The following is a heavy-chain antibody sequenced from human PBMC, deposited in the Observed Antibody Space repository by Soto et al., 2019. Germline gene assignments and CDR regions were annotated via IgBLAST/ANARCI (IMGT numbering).Heavy chain of an antibody. CDR3: ARDHGGGDREAGARRYFDL. Sequence: QVQLVESGGGLVKPGGSLGLSCAASGFTFSDYYMSWIRQAPGKGLEWVSYISSSSSYTNYADSMKGRFTISRDNAKNSVYLEMNSRGAEDTAVYYCARDHGGGDREAGARRYFDLWGRGTLVTVSS. CDR2: ISSSSSYT. V-gene: IGHV3-11*05. CDR1: GFTFSDYY. J-gene: IGHJ2*01. D-gene: IGHD3-22*01.